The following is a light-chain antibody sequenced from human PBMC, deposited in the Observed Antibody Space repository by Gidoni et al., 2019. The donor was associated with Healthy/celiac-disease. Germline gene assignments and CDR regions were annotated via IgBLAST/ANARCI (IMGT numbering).Light chain of an antibody. J-gene: IGKJ4*01. CDR1: QSVSSN. V-gene: IGKV3-15*01. Sequence: EIVMTQSPATLSVSPGERATLSCSASQSVSSNLAWYQQKPGQAPRLLIYGASTRATGIPARFSGSGSGPDFTLTISSLQSEDFAVYYCQQYNNWPPKAFGGGTKVEIK. CDR3: QQYNNWPPKA. CDR2: GAS.